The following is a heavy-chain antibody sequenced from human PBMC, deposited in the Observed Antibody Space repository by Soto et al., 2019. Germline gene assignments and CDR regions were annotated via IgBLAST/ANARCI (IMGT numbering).Heavy chain of an antibody. CDR3: AKDLGSYTVTILDY. CDR1: GFTFSSYA. CDR2: ISGSGGST. Sequence: EVQLLESGGGLVQPGGSLRLSCAASGFTFSSYAMSWVRQAPGKGLEWVSAISGSGGSTYYADSVKGRFTIPRDNSKNTLYLQMNSLRAEDTAVYYCAKDLGSYTVTILDYWGQGTLVTVSS. V-gene: IGHV3-23*01. D-gene: IGHD4-17*01. J-gene: IGHJ4*02.